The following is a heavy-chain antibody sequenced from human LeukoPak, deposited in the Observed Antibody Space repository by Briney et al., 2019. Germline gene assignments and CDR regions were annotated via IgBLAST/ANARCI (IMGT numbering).Heavy chain of an antibody. D-gene: IGHD2-15*01. J-gene: IGHJ5*02. CDR3: ARFPSLRSGP. CDR1: GFSFSSFG. Sequence: PGRSLRLSCAASGFSFSSFGMHWVRQAPGGGLEWVTIVGYDESIKYYADSVKDRFTISRDNSKNTVHLQMNSLRAEDTAVYYCARFPSLRSGPWGQGTLVTVSS. CDR2: VGYDESIK. V-gene: IGHV3-33*01.